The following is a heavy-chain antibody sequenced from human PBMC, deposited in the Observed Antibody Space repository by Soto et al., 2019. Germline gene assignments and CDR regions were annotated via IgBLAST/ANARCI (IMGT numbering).Heavy chain of an antibody. D-gene: IGHD2-15*01. CDR2: TYYRSKWFY. CDR3: VRVSCSGGTCLDGMDV. V-gene: IGHV6-1*01. CDR1: GDSVSSNGAC. Sequence: SQTLSLTCGISGDSVSSNGACWNWIRQSPSRGLEWLGRTYYRSKWFYDYAPSVESRMSITPDTSRNQFSLQLTSVSPEATAVYYCVRVSCSGGTCLDGMDVWGQGTTVTVSS. J-gene: IGHJ6*02.